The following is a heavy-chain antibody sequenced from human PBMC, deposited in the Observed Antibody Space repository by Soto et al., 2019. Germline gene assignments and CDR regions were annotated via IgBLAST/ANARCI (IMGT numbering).Heavy chain of an antibody. CDR3: ARSTHDYDFWSGYYTNYYYYMDV. Sequence: PGESLKISCKGSGYSFTSYWIGWVRQMPGKGLEWMGIIYPGDSDTRYSPSFQGQVTISADKSISTAYLQWSSLKASDTAMYYCARSTHDYDFWSGYYTNYYYYMDVWGKGTTVTVSS. D-gene: IGHD3-3*01. V-gene: IGHV5-51*01. CDR1: GYSFTSYW. CDR2: IYPGDSDT. J-gene: IGHJ6*03.